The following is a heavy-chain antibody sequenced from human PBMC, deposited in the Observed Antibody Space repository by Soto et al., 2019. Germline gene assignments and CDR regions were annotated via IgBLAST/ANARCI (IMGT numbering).Heavy chain of an antibody. D-gene: IGHD3-3*01. CDR3: AKVTIFGVVPADYFDY. Sequence: VGSLRLSCAASGFTFSSYAMSWVRQAPGKGLEWVSAISGSGGSTYYADSVKGRFTISRDNSKNTLYLQMNSLRAEDTAVYYCAKVTIFGVVPADYFDYWGQGTLVTVS. J-gene: IGHJ4*02. CDR2: ISGSGGST. V-gene: IGHV3-23*01. CDR1: GFTFSSYA.